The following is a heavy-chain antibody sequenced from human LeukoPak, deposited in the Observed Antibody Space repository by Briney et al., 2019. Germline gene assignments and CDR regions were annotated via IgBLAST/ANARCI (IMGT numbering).Heavy chain of an antibody. J-gene: IGHJ6*03. CDR2: INHSGST. CDR3: ATRDLSNDTYYDILTGYYNSRGTYYYYYYMDV. V-gene: IGHV4-34*01. Sequence: PSETLSLTCAVYGGSFSGYYWSWIRQPPGKGLEWIGEINHSGSTNYNPSLKSRVTISVDTSKNQFSLKLSSVTAADTAVYYCATRDLSNDTYYDILTGYYNSRGTYYYYYYMDVWGKGTTVTVSS. D-gene: IGHD3-9*01. CDR1: GGSFSGYY.